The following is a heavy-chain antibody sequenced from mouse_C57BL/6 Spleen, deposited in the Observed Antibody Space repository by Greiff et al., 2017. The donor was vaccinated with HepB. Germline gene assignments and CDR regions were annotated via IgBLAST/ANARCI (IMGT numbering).Heavy chain of an antibody. D-gene: IGHD1-1*01. V-gene: IGHV1-82*01. CDR3: LSFTTEGY. J-gene: IGHJ2*01. Sequence: QVRLQQSGPELVKPGASVKISCKASGYAFSSSWMNWVKQRPGKGLEWIGRIYPGDGDTNYNGKFKGKATLTADKSSSTAYMQLSSLTSEDSAVYFCLSFTTEGYWGQGTTLTVSS. CDR1: GYAFSSSW. CDR2: IYPGDGDT.